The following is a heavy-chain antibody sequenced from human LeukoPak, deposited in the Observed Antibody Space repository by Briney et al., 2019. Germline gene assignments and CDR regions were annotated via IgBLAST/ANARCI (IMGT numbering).Heavy chain of an antibody. Sequence: ASVKVSCKASGGTFSSYAISWVRQAPGQGLEWMGGIIPIFGTANYAQKFQGRVTITTDESTSTAYMELSSLRSEDTAVYYCARYRVITNDYFDSWGQGTLVTVSS. CDR3: ARYRVITNDYFDS. CDR2: IIPIFGTA. D-gene: IGHD3-16*01. CDR1: GGTFSSYA. V-gene: IGHV1-69*05. J-gene: IGHJ4*02.